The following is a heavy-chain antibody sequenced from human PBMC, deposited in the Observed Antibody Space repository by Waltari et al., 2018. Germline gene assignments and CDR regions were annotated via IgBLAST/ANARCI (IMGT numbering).Heavy chain of an antibody. V-gene: IGHV3-30*02. CDR2: IRYDGSNK. Sequence: YGMHWVRQAPGKGLEWVAFIRYDGSNKYYADSVKGRFTISRDNSKNTLYLQMNSLRAEDTAVYYCAKDAQEYYDSSGYNDYWGQGTLVTVSS. D-gene: IGHD3-22*01. J-gene: IGHJ4*02. CDR3: AKDAQEYYDSSGYNDY. CDR1: YG.